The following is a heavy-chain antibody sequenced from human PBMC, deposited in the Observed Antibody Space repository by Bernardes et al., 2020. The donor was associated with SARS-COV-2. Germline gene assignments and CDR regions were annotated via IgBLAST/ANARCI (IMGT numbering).Heavy chain of an antibody. D-gene: IGHD1-26*01. Sequence: GGSLRLSCAASGFTFSGYCMHWVRQAPEKGLVWVSRIDPDAKTTNYADSVTGRFTISRDNAKNTPDLQMNSLRVVDTAVYYCARGSGNYYFDYWGQGSLVTVSS. CDR1: GFTFSGYC. CDR3: ARGSGNYYFDY. J-gene: IGHJ4*02. V-gene: IGHV3-74*01. CDR2: IDPDAKTT.